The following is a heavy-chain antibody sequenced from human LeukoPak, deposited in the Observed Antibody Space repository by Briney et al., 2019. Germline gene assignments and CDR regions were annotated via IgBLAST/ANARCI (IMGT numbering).Heavy chain of an antibody. D-gene: IGHD1-26*01. CDR1: GFTFSSYA. Sequence: GGSLRLSCAASGFTFSSYAMHWVRQAPGQGLEWVAVISYDGSNKYYADSVKGRFTISRDNSKNTLYLQMNSLRAEDTAVYYCARESGGDLGEAFDIWGQGTMVTVSS. V-gene: IGHV3-30-3*01. CDR2: ISYDGSNK. J-gene: IGHJ3*02. CDR3: ARESGGDLGEAFDI.